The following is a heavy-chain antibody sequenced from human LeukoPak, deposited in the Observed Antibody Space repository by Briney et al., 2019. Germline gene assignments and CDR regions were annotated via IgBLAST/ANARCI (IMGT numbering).Heavy chain of an antibody. CDR3: ARDPLADRYSSGWAP. V-gene: IGHV1-69*04. Sequence: GASVKVSCKASGGTFSSYAISWVRQAPGQGLEWMGRIIPVLGVANYAQKFQGRVTITADKSTSTAYMELSSLRSEDTAVYYCARDPLADRYSSGWAPWGQGTLVTVSS. D-gene: IGHD6-19*01. CDR1: GGTFSSYA. CDR2: IIPVLGVA. J-gene: IGHJ5*02.